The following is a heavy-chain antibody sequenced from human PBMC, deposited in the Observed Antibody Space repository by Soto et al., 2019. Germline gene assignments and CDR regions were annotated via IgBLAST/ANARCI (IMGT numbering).Heavy chain of an antibody. CDR3: ARGVVSWHSSTTLDY. D-gene: IGHD2-2*01. V-gene: IGHV1-69*01. CDR1: GGTFSSYA. Sequence: QVQLVQSGAEVKKPGSSVKVSCKASGGTFSSYAISWVRQSPGQGLEWMGGIIPIFGTANYAQKFQGRVTITVDESTSEVSMQLSSLRSEDTAVYYCARGVVSWHSSTTLDYWGQGTLVTVSS. CDR2: IIPIFGTA. J-gene: IGHJ4*02.